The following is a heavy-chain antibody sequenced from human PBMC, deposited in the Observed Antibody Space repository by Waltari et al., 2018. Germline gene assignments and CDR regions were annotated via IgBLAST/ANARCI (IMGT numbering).Heavy chain of an antibody. CDR2: IKKDGSAT. Sequence: EVQLVESGGGLVQPGGSLRLSCGASGFTFSNYWMSWVRQAPGKGLGWVANIKKDGSATYYVDSVRGRFSISRDNAKNSLSLQMNSLRAEDTAVYYCARIGSWPPWLDYWGQGILVTVSS. J-gene: IGHJ4*02. V-gene: IGHV3-7*01. D-gene: IGHD6-13*01. CDR3: ARIGSWPPWLDY. CDR1: GFTFSNYW.